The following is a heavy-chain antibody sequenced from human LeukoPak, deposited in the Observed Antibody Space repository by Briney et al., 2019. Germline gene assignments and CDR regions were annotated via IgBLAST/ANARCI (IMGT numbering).Heavy chain of an antibody. D-gene: IGHD3-3*02. CDR3: ARGPAFLDNWFDP. CDR2: ISAYNGNT. Sequence: ASVKVSCKASGYTFTSYGISWVRPAPGHGLAWMGWISAYNGNTNYAQKLQGRVTMTTDTSTSTAYMELRSLRSDDTAVYYCARGPAFLDNWFDPWGQGTLVTVSS. CDR1: GYTFTSYG. J-gene: IGHJ5*02. V-gene: IGHV1-18*01.